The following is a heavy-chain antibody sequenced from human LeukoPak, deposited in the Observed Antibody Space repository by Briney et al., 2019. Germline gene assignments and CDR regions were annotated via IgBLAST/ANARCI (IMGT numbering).Heavy chain of an antibody. V-gene: IGHV1-18*01. J-gene: IGHJ5*02. CDR3: ARKGSITIFGVVTPANWFDP. CDR2: ISAYNGNT. CDR1: GYTFTSYG. Sequence: ASVKVSCKASGYTFTSYGISWVRQAPGQGLEWMPWISAYNGNTNYAQKLQGRVTMTTDTSTSTAYMELRSLRSDDTAVYYCARKGSITIFGVVTPANWFDPWGQGTLVTVSS. D-gene: IGHD3-3*01.